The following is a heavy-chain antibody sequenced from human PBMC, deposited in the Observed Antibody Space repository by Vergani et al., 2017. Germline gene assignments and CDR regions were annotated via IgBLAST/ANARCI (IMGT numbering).Heavy chain of an antibody. CDR2: IYYTGST. Sequence: QLQLQESGSGLVKPSQTLTLTCAVSGGSISSGGYSWSWIRQPPGKGLEWIGYIYYTGSTYYNPSLKSRVTISVDTSKNQFSLKLSSVTAADTAVYYCARAPIGSXIFGVVIIRFAFDIWGQGTMVTVSS. D-gene: IGHD3-3*01. CDR3: ARAPIGSXIFGVVIIRFAFDI. V-gene: IGHV4-30-2*05. J-gene: IGHJ3*02. CDR1: GGSISSGGYS.